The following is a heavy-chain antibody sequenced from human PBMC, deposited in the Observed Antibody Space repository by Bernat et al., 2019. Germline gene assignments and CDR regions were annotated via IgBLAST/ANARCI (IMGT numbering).Heavy chain of an antibody. D-gene: IGHD6-13*01. V-gene: IGHV4-39*01. CDR2: IYYSGST. CDR1: GGSISSSSYY. CDR3: ARHGLSIAAAAYPFDS. Sequence: QLQLQESGPGLVKPSETLSLTCIVSGGSISSSSYYWGWIRQPPGKGLEWIGSIYYSGSTYYNPSLKSRVTISVDTSKTQFSLKLNSVAAADTAVYHCARHGLSIAAAAYPFDSWGQGTLVTVSS. J-gene: IGHJ4*02.